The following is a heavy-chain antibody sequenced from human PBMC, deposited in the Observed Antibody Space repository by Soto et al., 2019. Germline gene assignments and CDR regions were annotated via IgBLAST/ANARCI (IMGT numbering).Heavy chain of an antibody. Sequence: QVQLVESGGGVVQPGRSLRLSCAASGFTFSSYAMHWVRQAPGKGLEWVAVISYDGSNKYYADSVKGRFTISRDNSKNTLYLQMNSLRAEDTAVYYCARDPGALLPPGDWYFHLWGRGTLVTVSS. J-gene: IGHJ2*01. D-gene: IGHD3-10*01. CDR3: ARDPGALLPPGDWYFHL. CDR1: GFTFSSYA. CDR2: ISYDGSNK. V-gene: IGHV3-30-3*01.